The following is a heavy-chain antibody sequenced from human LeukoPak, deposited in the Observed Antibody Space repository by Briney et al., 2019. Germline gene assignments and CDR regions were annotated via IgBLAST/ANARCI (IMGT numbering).Heavy chain of an antibody. Sequence: QAGGSLRLSCAASGFSFSSYGMHWVRQAPGKGLEWVAFIRYDGSNKYYADSVKGRFTISRDNSKNTLYLQMNSLRAEDTAVYYCAKDGSRGYKYGYRVSMVWFDYWGQGSLVTVSS. CDR3: AKDGSRGYKYGYRVSMVWFDY. J-gene: IGHJ4*02. V-gene: IGHV3-30*02. CDR2: IRYDGSNK. CDR1: GFSFSSYG. D-gene: IGHD5-18*01.